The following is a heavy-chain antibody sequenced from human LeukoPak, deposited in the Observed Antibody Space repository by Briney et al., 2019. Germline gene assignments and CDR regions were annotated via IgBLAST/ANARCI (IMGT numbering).Heavy chain of an antibody. V-gene: IGHV1-18*01. CDR2: ISAYNGNT. D-gene: IGHD3-10*01. J-gene: IGHJ4*02. CDR3: ARENDNKWFGEFFDY. CDR1: GYTFTSYG. Sequence: ASVKVSCKASGYTFTSYGISWVRQATGQGLEWMGWISAYNGNTNYAQKLQGRVTMTTDTSTSTAYMELRSLRSDDTAVYYCARENDNKWFGEFFDYWGQGTLVTVSS.